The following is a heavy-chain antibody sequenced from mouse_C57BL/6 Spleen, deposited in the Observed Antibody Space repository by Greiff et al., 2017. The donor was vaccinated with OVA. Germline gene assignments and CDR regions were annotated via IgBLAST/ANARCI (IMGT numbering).Heavy chain of an antibody. CDR2: ISSGSSTI. J-gene: IGHJ2*01. CDR1: GFTFSDYG. V-gene: IGHV5-17*01. CDR3: ARWGLRYFDY. Sequence: EVMLVESGGGLVKPGGSLKLSCAASGFTFSDYGMHWVRQAPEQGLEWVAYISSGSSTIYYADTVKGRFTISRDNAKNTLFLQMTRLRSEDTAVYCCARWGLRYFDYWGQGTTLTVSS. D-gene: IGHD2-13*01.